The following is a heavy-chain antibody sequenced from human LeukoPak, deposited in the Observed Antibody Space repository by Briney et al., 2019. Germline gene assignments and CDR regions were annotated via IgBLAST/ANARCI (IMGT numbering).Heavy chain of an antibody. CDR3: ATGRSGSLVGYYYYGMDV. J-gene: IGHJ6*02. CDR1: GYTLTELS. Sequence: EASVKVSCKVSGYTLTELSMHWVRQAPGKGLEWMGGFDPEDGETIYAQKFQGRVTMTEDTSTDTAYMELSSLRSEDTAVYYCATGRSGSLVGYYYYGMDVWGQGTTVTVSS. D-gene: IGHD1-26*01. CDR2: FDPEDGET. V-gene: IGHV1-24*01.